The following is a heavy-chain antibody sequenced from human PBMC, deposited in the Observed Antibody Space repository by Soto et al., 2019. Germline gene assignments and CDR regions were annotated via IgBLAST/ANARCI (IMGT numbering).Heavy chain of an antibody. CDR2: ISRDGTNT. J-gene: IGHJ5*02. Sequence: LRLSCAASGFTFDDYNMHWVSQAPGKGLEWVSLISRDGTNTNYAESVKGRFTISRDNSKNSLYLQMNSLRTEDTALYYCVKETYYYDVSSYYPLGSWGQGTLVTVSS. CDR3: VKETYYYDVSSYYPLGS. CDR1: GFTFDDYN. D-gene: IGHD3-22*01. V-gene: IGHV3-43*01.